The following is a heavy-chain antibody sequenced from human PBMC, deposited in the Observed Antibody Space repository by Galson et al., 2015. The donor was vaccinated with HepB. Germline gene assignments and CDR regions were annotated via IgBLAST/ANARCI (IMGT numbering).Heavy chain of an antibody. CDR3: AYGFDV. Sequence: CAISGDSVSANSAAWNWIRQSPSRGCEGLGRTYYRSKGDYDYAESVKGRININPDTSRNQFSLQLNSVNPEDTAVYYRAYGFDVWGPGTTVTVSS. V-gene: IGHV6-1*01. CDR2: TYYRSKGDY. CDR1: GDSVSANSAA. J-gene: IGHJ6*02.